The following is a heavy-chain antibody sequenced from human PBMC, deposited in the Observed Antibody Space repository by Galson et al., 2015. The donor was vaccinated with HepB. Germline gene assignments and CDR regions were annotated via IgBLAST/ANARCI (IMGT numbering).Heavy chain of an antibody. CDR3: TRPVSHDILTGYYQAYYYGMDV. CDR2: IRSKANSYAT. D-gene: IGHD3-9*01. V-gene: IGHV3-73*01. Sequence: SLRLSCAASGFTFSGSAMHWVRQASGKGLEWVGRIRSKANSYATAYAASVKGRFTISRDDSKNTAYLQMNSLKTEDTAVYYCTRPVSHDILTGYYQAYYYGMDVWGQGTTVTVSS. J-gene: IGHJ6*02. CDR1: GFTFSGSA.